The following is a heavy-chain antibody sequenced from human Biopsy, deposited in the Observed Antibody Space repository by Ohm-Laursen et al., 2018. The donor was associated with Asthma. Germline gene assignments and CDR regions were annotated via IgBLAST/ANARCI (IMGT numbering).Heavy chain of an antibody. CDR3: ARGLDYSGRSGFDY. CDR1: GFAFDSYA. D-gene: IGHD3-10*01. CDR2: MSYDGSIK. Sequence: SLRLSCTASGFAFDSYAMYWVRQAPGKGLEWVALMSYDGSIKDYADSVKGRFTISRDNSMNTLYLHMNSLRVEDTAVYYCARGLDYSGRSGFDYWGQGTLVAVSS. V-gene: IGHV3-30*03. J-gene: IGHJ4*02.